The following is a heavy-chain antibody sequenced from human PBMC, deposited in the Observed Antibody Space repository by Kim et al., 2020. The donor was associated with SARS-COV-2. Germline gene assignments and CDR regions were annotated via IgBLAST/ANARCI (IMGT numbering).Heavy chain of an antibody. V-gene: IGHV4-61*01. CDR2: IYYSGST. D-gene: IGHD5-18*01. J-gene: IGHJ4*02. Sequence: SETLSLTCTVSGGSVSSGSYYWSWIRQPPGKGLEWIGYIYYSGSTNYNPSLKSRVTISVDTSKNQFSLKLSSVTAADTAVYYCASFERGYSYGYTPYYFDYWGQGTLVTVSS. CDR1: GGSVSSGSYY. CDR3: ASFERGYSYGYTPYYFDY.